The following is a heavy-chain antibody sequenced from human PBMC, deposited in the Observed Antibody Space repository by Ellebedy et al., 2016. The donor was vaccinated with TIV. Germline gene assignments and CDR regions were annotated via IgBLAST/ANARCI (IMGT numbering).Heavy chain of an antibody. CDR3: AKNVIRKRVAGLNDY. CDR1: GLTFSTYV. V-gene: IGHV3-23*01. J-gene: IGHJ4*02. CDR2: INDNGNST. D-gene: IGHD6-19*01. Sequence: GGSLRLSXVASGLTFSTYVMSWVRQAPGKGLECVSTINDNGNSTYFADSVKGRFTISRDNSKNTLYLQMNSPRAEDTGVYYCAKNVIRKRVAGLNDYWGQGTLVIVSS.